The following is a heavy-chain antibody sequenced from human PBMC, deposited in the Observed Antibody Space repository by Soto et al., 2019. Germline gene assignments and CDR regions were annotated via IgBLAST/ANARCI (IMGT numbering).Heavy chain of an antibody. CDR2: IDRDGTGT. CDR3: ARFGTYYDSSGFAY. V-gene: IGHV3-74*01. J-gene: IGHJ4*02. CDR1: GFMFSHYW. Sequence: EVQLVKSGGGLVQPGGSLRLSCAASGFMFSHYWMHWVRQPPGKGLEWVSRIDRDGTGTTYAASVRGRFTISRDNAKNTLYLQLNSLRAEDTAVYYCARFGTYYDSSGFAYWGQGAPLTVSS. D-gene: IGHD3-22*01.